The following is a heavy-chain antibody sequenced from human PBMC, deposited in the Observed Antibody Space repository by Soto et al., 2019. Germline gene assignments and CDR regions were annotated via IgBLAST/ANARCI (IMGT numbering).Heavy chain of an antibody. CDR3: AKLTIVVVITSEDDY. CDR2: ISGSGGST. CDR1: GFTFSSYA. J-gene: IGHJ4*02. Sequence: EVQLLESGGGLVQPGGSLRLSCAASGFTFSSYAMSWVRQAPGKGLEWVSAISGSGGSTYYADSVKGRFTISRDNSKNTLYLQMTSLRAKDTAVYYCAKLTIVVVITSEDDYWGQGTLVTVSS. D-gene: IGHD3-22*01. V-gene: IGHV3-23*01.